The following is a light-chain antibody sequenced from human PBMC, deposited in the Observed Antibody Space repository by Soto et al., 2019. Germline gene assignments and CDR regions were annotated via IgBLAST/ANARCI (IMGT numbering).Light chain of an antibody. Sequence: EIVMTQSPATLSVSPGERATLACRASQSVRSNLAWYQQKPGQAPRLLIYGASTRATGIPARFSGSGSGTEFTLTISSLQPEDFAPYYCQQYNNWPPMTFGQGTRLEIK. CDR1: QSVRSN. V-gene: IGKV3-15*01. CDR2: GAS. J-gene: IGKJ5*01. CDR3: QQYNNWPPMT.